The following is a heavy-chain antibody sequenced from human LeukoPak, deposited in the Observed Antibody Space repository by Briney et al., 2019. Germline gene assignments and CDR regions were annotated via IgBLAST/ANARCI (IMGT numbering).Heavy chain of an antibody. CDR1: GYTFTSYG. D-gene: IGHD6-19*01. Sequence: GASVKVSCKASGYTFTSYGISWVRQAPGQGLEWMGWISAYNGNTNYAQKLQGRVTMTTDTSTSTAYMELRSLRSDDTAVYYCVRAEVAVAGAPFNDYWGQGTLVTVSS. J-gene: IGHJ4*02. V-gene: IGHV1-18*01. CDR2: ISAYNGNT. CDR3: VRAEVAVAGAPFNDY.